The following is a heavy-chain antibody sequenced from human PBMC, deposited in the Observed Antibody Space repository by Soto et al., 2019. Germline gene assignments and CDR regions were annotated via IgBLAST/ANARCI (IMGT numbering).Heavy chain of an antibody. V-gene: IGHV1-46*01. CDR1: GYTFXXXX. J-gene: IGHJ4*02. D-gene: IGHD6-13*01. CDR3: ARVYSSSWENFDY. CDR2: INPSGGST. Sequence: QVQLVQSGAXXKKPGAXXXXXXKASGYTFXXXXXXXXXXXXXXXXEWMGIINPSGGSTSYAQKFQGRVTMTRDTSTSTVYMELSSLRSEDTAVYYCARVYSSSWENFDYWGQGTLVTVSS.